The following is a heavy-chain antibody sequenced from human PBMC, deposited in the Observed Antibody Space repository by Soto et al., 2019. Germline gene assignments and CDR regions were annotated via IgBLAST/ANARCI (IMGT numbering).Heavy chain of an antibody. V-gene: IGHV4-59*01. D-gene: IGHD4-17*01. CDR1: GGSITTYQ. CDR2: YSGFT. Sequence: QVQLQESGPGLVKPSETLSLTCTVSGGSITTYQWSWIRQPPGKGLEWIGGYSGFTDYNPSLESRPTIPIDHSKNQFSLTLRSVTAADTAVYSCARDYGDYSFFFDYWGQGALVTVSS. J-gene: IGHJ4*02. CDR3: ARDYGDYSFFFDY.